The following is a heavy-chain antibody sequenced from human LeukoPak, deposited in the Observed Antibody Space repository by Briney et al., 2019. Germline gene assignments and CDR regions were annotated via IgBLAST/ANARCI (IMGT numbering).Heavy chain of an antibody. J-gene: IGHJ4*02. CDR1: GYIFSDYH. Sequence: VASVKVSCKPSGYIFSDYHLHWVRQAPGQGLEWMGWINPHSGVTKYAQKFQGRVTVTRDTSISSASMEVSSLRSADTAVYYCARGQQWLEAFEHWGQGTLVTVSS. CDR3: ARGQQWLEAFEH. CDR2: INPHSGVT. V-gene: IGHV1-2*02. D-gene: IGHD6-19*01.